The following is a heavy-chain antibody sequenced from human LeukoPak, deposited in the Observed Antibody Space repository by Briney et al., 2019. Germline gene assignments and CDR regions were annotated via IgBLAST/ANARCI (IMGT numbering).Heavy chain of an antibody. CDR3: ARRLRRIVVPSGAFDI. D-gene: IGHD3-22*01. Sequence: TSETLSLTCAVYGGSFSGYYWSWIRQPPGEGLEWIGEINHSGSTNYNPSLKSRVTISVDTSKNQFSLKLSSVTAADTAVYYCARRLRRIVVPSGAFDIWGQGTMVTVSS. J-gene: IGHJ3*02. CDR2: INHSGST. CDR1: GGSFSGYY. V-gene: IGHV4-34*01.